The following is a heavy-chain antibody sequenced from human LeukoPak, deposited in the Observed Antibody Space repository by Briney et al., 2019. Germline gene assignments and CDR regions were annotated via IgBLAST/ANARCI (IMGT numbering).Heavy chain of an antibody. CDR2: ISGSGGST. J-gene: IGHJ4*02. Sequence: GGSLRLSCAASGFTFSSYAMSWVRQAPGKGLEWVSAISGSGGSTYYADSVKGRFTISRDNSKNTLYLQVNSLRAEDTAVYYCAKDRYYYDSSGYPPGSPVDYWGQGTLVTVSS. D-gene: IGHD3-22*01. V-gene: IGHV3-23*01. CDR1: GFTFSSYA. CDR3: AKDRYYYDSSGYPPGSPVDY.